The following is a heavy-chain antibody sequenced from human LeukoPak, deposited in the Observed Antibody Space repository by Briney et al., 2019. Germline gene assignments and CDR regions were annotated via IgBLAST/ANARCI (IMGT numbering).Heavy chain of an antibody. V-gene: IGHV4-59*08. Sequence: SETLSLTCTVSGGSISSYYWSWIRQPPGKGLEWIVYIYYSGTTNYNPSLESRVTISVDTSKNQFSLNLSSVTAADTAVYYCGGHSDILTGYPSAPFDPWGQGTLVTVSS. D-gene: IGHD3-9*01. CDR2: IYYSGTT. CDR3: GGHSDILTGYPSAPFDP. J-gene: IGHJ5*02. CDR1: GGSISSYY.